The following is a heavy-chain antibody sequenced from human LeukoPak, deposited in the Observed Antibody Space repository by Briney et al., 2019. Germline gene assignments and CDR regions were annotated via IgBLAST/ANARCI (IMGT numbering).Heavy chain of an antibody. CDR2: IYYSGST. CDR1: GGSISSSNYF. V-gene: IGHV4-39*01. D-gene: IGHD6-25*01. J-gene: IGHJ6*02. Sequence: SETLSLTCTVSGGSISSSNYFWGWIRQPPGKGLEWIGNIYYSGSTYYNPSLKSRVTISVDTSKNQFSLQLSSVAVADTAVYYCARQLYSSATVWGQGTTVTVSS. CDR3: ARQLYSSATV.